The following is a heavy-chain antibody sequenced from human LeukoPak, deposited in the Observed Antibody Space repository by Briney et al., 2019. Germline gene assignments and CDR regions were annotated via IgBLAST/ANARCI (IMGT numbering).Heavy chain of an antibody. J-gene: IGHJ5*02. Sequence: GASVKVSCKVSGYTLTELSMHWVRQAPGKGLEWMGGFDPEDGETIYEQKFQGRVTMTEDTSTDTAYMELSSLRSEDTAVYYCATVENCSSTSCYRAYGWFDPWGQGTLVTVSS. V-gene: IGHV1-24*01. CDR2: FDPEDGET. D-gene: IGHD2-2*01. CDR1: GYTLTELS. CDR3: ATVENCSSTSCYRAYGWFDP.